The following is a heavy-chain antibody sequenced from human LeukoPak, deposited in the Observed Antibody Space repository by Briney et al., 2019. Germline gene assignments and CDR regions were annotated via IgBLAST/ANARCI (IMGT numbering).Heavy chain of an antibody. Sequence: ASVKVSCKASGYTFTSYDINWVRQATGQGLEWMGWMNPNSGNTGYAQKFQGRVTMTRNTSISTAYMELSSLRSEDTAVYYCARGPGYDFWSGYYTVGVYYYYYGMDVWGQGTTVTVSS. D-gene: IGHD3-3*01. CDR2: MNPNSGNT. CDR3: ARGPGYDFWSGYYTVGVYYYYYGMDV. CDR1: GYTFTSYD. J-gene: IGHJ6*02. V-gene: IGHV1-8*01.